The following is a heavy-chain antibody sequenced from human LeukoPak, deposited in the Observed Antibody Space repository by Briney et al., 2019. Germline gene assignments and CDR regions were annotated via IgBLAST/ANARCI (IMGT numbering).Heavy chain of an antibody. V-gene: IGHV3-7*04. CDR3: VRDIDH. CDR1: GFTFGTYW. Sequence: PGGSLRLSCAASGFTFGTYWMSWVRQAPGKGLEWVAIINEDGSQKDYLDSVKGRFTISRDNAKDSLYLQMSSLRAEDAAIYYCVRDIDHWGQGTLVTVSS. J-gene: IGHJ4*02. CDR2: INEDGSQK.